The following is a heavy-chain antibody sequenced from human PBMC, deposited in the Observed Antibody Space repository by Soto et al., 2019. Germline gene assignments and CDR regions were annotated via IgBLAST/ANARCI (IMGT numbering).Heavy chain of an antibody. D-gene: IGHD2-21*02. Sequence: QVQLQQWGAGLLKPSETLSLTCAVYGGFVSSGSYYWSWIRQPPGKGLEWIGEMSHSGGTHFNPSLKSRVNLSGDTSKNQFSLKMSSVTAADTALYYCARVERGTATPVVDAFDIWGPGTMVTVSS. CDR2: MSHSGGT. CDR3: ARVERGTATPVVDAFDI. V-gene: IGHV4-34*01. CDR1: GGFVSSGSYY. J-gene: IGHJ3*02.